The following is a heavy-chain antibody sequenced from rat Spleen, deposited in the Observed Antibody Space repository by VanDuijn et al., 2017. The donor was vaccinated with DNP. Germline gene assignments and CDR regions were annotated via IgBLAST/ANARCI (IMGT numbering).Heavy chain of an antibody. CDR2: ISYAGRDT. Sequence: EVQLVESGGGLVQPGRSLKLSCAASGFTFRDHYMAWVRQIPQKGLEWVASISYAGRDTYYGGSFQGRFTISRDNAKSTLYLEMNSLGSEDTATYYCTRQYYYSGDDNWFAYWGQGTLVTVSS. V-gene: IGHV5-22*01. D-gene: IGHD1-1*01. CDR1: GFTFRDHY. J-gene: IGHJ3*01. CDR3: TRQYYYSGDDNWFAY.